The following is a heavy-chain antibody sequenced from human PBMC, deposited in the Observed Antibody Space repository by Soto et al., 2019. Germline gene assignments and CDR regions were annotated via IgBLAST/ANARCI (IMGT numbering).Heavy chain of an antibody. V-gene: IGHV6-1*01. J-gene: IGHJ5*02. D-gene: IGHD4-17*01. Sequence: SQTLSLTCAISGDSVSSNSAAWNWIRQSPSRGLEWLGRTYYRSKWYNDYAVSVKSRITINPDTSKNQFSLQLNSVTPEDTAVYYCARVVKRWPAREACFAPWGQGTLVTVSS. CDR1: GDSVSSNSAA. CDR3: ARVVKRWPAREACFAP. CDR2: TYYRSKWYN.